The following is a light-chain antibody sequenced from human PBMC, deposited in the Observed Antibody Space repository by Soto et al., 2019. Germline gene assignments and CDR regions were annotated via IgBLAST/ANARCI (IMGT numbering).Light chain of an antibody. CDR1: QSISTW. CDR2: KAS. Sequence: DIQMTQSPSTLSASAGDRVTITCRASQSISTWLAWYQQKPGKAPKVLIYKASSLESGVPSRFSGSGSGTEFTLTISSLQPEDFATYYCQQYNSHSGTFGQGTKVDIK. CDR3: QQYNSHSGT. V-gene: IGKV1-5*03. J-gene: IGKJ1*01.